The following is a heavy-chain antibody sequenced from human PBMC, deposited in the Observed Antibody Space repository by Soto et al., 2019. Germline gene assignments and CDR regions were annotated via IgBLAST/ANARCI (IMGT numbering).Heavy chain of an antibody. CDR2: ISSSSSNI. J-gene: IGHJ5*02. CDR1: GFTLSGYA. CDR3: ARDCSLGSRYCRWFDP. D-gene: IGHD2-15*01. V-gene: IGHV3-48*02. Sequence: EVQLVESGGGLVQPGGSLRLSCVASGFTLSGYAMNWVRQAPGKGLEWVSHISSSSSNIQYAGSVKGRFTISRDNAKNSLHLQINSLRDEDTAVYYCARDCSLGSRYCRWFDPWGQGTLVTVSS.